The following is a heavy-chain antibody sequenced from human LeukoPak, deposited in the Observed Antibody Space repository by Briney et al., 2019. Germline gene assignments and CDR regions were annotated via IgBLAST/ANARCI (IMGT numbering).Heavy chain of an antibody. CDR3: AREGRGGDWLLD. CDR2: INHNGNVN. Sequence: GGSLRLSCAASGFTFSSYWMNWARQAPGKGLEWVASINHNGNVNYYVDSVKGRFTISRDNAKNSLYLQMSNLRAEDTAVYYCAREGRGGDWLLDWGQGTLVTVSS. D-gene: IGHD3-9*01. J-gene: IGHJ4*02. CDR1: GFTFSSYW. V-gene: IGHV3-7*03.